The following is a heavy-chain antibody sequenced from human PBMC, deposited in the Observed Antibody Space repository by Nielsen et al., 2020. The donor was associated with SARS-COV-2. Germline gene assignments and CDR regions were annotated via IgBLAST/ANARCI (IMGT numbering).Heavy chain of an antibody. D-gene: IGHD6-13*01. CDR2: IGTAGDT. CDR1: GFTFSSYD. CDR3: ARARYSSSWYPLFYGMDV. Sequence: GGSLRLSCAASGFTFSSYDMHWVRQATGKGLEWVSAIGTAGDTYYPGSVKGRFTISRDNAKNSLYLQMNSLRAEDTALYYCARARYSSSWYPLFYGMDVWGQGTTVTVSS. J-gene: IGHJ6*02. V-gene: IGHV3-13*04.